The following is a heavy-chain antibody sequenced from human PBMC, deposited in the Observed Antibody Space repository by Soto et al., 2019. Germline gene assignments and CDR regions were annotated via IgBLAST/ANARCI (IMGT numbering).Heavy chain of an antibody. J-gene: IGHJ4*02. CDR3: ARDTSNYFDF. CDR1: GYTFNTYY. CDR2: ISTYNGNT. V-gene: IGHV1-18*01. Sequence: ASVKVSFKTSGYTFNTYYIIWLRQAPGQGLEWIGWISTYNGNTNYVPKFQGRITMTTDTSTSTAYMELRSLRSDDTALYFCARDTSNYFDFWGQGTPVTV. D-gene: IGHD2-2*01.